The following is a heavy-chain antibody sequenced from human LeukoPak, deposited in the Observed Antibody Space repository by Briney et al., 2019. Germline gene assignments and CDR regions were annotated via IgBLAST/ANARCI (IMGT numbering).Heavy chain of an antibody. J-gene: IGHJ4*02. V-gene: IGHV1-69*04. CDR3: AIQRTGIAAAGTSFSDY. CDR2: IIPILGIA. D-gene: IGHD6-13*01. Sequence: SVKVSCKASGGTFSSYAISWVRQAPGQGLEWTGRIIPILGIANYAQKFQGRVTITADKSTSTAYMELSSLRSEDTAVYYCAIQRTGIAAAGTSFSDYWGQGTLVTVSS. CDR1: GGTFSSYA.